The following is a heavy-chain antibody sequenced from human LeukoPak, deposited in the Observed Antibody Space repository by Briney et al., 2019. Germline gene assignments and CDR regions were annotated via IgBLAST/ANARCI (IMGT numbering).Heavy chain of an antibody. CDR3: ARHSPGGYYDSSGYYGYYYYMDV. D-gene: IGHD3-22*01. V-gene: IGHV4-34*01. CDR2: INHSGST. CDR1: GGSFSGYY. Sequence: SETLSLTCAVYGGSFSGYYWSWIRQPPGKGLEWIGEINHSGSTNYNPSLKSRVTISVDTSKNQFSLKLSSVTAADTAVYYCARHSPGGYYDSSGYYGYYYYMDVWGKGTTVTISS. J-gene: IGHJ6*03.